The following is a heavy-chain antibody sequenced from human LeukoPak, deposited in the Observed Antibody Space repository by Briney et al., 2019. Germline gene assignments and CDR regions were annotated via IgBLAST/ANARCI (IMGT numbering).Heavy chain of an antibody. D-gene: IGHD3-10*01. Sequence: ASVKVSCKASGYTFTSYAMHWVRQAPGQRLEWMGWINAGNGNTKYSQKFQGRVTITRDTSASTAYMELSSLRSEDTGVYYCARELYGSGSYYNIPLYYYYGMDVWGKGTTVTVSS. CDR3: ARELYGSGSYYNIPLYYYYGMDV. J-gene: IGHJ6*04. CDR1: GYTFTSYA. CDR2: INAGNGNT. V-gene: IGHV1-3*01.